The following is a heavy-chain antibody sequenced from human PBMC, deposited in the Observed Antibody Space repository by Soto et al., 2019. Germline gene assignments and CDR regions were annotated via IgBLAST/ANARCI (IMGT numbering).Heavy chain of an antibody. CDR3: ASSADYLWGSLPGGAFDI. D-gene: IGHD3-16*01. Sequence: QLQLQESGPGLVKPSETLSLTCTVSGGSISSSSYYWGWIRQHPGKGLEWIGSIYYSGSTYYNPSLKRRITISVDTSKNQYYLKLSSVTAADTAVYYCASSADYLWGSLPGGAFDIWGQGTMVTVSS. V-gene: IGHV4-39*01. J-gene: IGHJ3*02. CDR1: GGSISSSSYY. CDR2: IYYSGST.